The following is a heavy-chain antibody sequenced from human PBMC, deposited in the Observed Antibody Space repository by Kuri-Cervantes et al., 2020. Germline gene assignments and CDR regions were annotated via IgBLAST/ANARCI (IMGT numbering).Heavy chain of an antibody. Sequence: SETLSLTCTVSRGSISSRSSSFFWAWIRQPPGKGLEWIGSIYYSGTTYYDSSLKSRVTISVDTSKNQFSLKLNSVTAADTAVYYCARGFGEITSWGQGTMVTVSS. CDR2: IYYSGTT. CDR1: RGSISSRSSSFF. J-gene: IGHJ3*01. CDR3: ARGFGEITS. D-gene: IGHD3-10*01. V-gene: IGHV4-39*07.